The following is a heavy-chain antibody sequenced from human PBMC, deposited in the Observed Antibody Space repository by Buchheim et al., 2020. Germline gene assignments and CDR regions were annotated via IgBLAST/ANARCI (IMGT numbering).Heavy chain of an antibody. Sequence: QVQLVESGGGVVQPGRSLRLSCVVSGFTFSNYGMHWVRQAPGKGLEWVAVIWFDGSKKYHVDSVKSRFTISRDNSKNTLYLQMNSLRAEDTAVYYCARYSSGWGLDYWGQGTL. CDR3: ARYSSGWGLDY. V-gene: IGHV3-33*01. CDR2: IWFDGSKK. J-gene: IGHJ4*02. D-gene: IGHD6-19*01. CDR1: GFTFSNYG.